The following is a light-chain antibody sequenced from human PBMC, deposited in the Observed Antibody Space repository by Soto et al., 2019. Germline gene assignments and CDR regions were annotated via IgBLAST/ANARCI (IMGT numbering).Light chain of an antibody. J-gene: IGKJ1*01. CDR2: GTI. CDR1: ETISSDK. CDR3: KQYGSWT. Sequence: EIVLTQSPGTLSVSPGERATLSCRASETISSDKLAWYQQKPGQPHRLLIYGTISRATGIPGRFSGSGSGTDFTLTISRLEPEDSAIYYCKQYGSWTFGQGTKVEI. V-gene: IGKV3-20*01.